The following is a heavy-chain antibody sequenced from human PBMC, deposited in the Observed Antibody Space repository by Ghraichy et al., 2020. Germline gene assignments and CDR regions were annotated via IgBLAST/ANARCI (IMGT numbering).Heavy chain of an antibody. CDR1: GDSVSTKSVT. Sequence: SQTLSLTCAISGDSVSTKSVTWNWIRQSPSRGLEWLGRTYYRSKWNNDYAASVKSRIIITPDTSKNQFSLQLNSVTPEDTAVYYCARGHYPRGLAVWGQGTTVTLSS. CDR3: ARGHYPRGLAV. V-gene: IGHV6-1*01. D-gene: IGHD3-10*01. CDR2: TYYRSKWNN. J-gene: IGHJ6*02.